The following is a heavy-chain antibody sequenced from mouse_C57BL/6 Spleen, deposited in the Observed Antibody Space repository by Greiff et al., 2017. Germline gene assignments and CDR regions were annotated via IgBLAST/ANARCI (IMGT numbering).Heavy chain of an antibody. CDR3: ARYYGSGDFDV. CDR2: ISSGSSTI. Sequence: EVKLMESGGGLVKPGGSLKLSCAASGFTFSDYGMHWVRQAPEKGLEWVAYISSGSSTIYYADTVKGRFTISRDNAKNTLFLQMTSLRSEDTAMYYCARYYGSGDFDVWGTGTTVTVSS. D-gene: IGHD1-1*01. CDR1: GFTFSDYG. V-gene: IGHV5-17*01. J-gene: IGHJ1*03.